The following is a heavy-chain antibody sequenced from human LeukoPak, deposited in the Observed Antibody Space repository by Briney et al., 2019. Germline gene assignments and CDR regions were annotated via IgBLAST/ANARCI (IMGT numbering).Heavy chain of an antibody. CDR3: ARDGFSYGPGAAMGY. J-gene: IGHJ4*02. D-gene: IGHD5-18*01. V-gene: IGHV3-66*01. Sequence: GGSLRLSCAASGFTVSSNYMSWVRQAPGKGLEWVSVIYSGGSTYYADSVKGRFTISRDNSKNTLYLQMNSLRAEDTAVYYCARDGFSYGPGAAMGYWGQGTLVTVSS. CDR2: IYSGGST. CDR1: GFTVSSNY.